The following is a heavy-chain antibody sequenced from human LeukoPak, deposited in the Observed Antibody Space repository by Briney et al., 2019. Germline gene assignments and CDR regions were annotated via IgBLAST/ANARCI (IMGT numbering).Heavy chain of an antibody. CDR1: GFTFTTYA. CDR2: IRTSATST. D-gene: IGHD3-10*02. J-gene: IGHJ3*02. CDR3: AKDYYVSASGNFDAFDM. Sequence: PGGYLRLSCVASGFTFTTYAMNWVRQAPGKGLEWVSTIRTSATSTYYADSVKGRFTISRDNSKNILYLQMNSLRAEDTAVYYCAKDYYVSASGNFDAFDMWGQGTMVTVSS. V-gene: IGHV3-23*01.